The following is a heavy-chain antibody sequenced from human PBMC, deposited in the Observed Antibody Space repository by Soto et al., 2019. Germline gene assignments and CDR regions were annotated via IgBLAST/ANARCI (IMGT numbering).Heavy chain of an antibody. V-gene: IGHV3-23*01. CDR2: ISGSGGST. CDR1: GFTFSSYA. Sequence: GGSLRLSCAASGFTFSSYAMSWVRQAPGKGLEWVSAISGSGGSTYYADSVKGRFTISRDNSKNTLYLQMNSLRAEDTAVYYCAKIGSGSGYPDYFDYWGQGTLVTVSS. D-gene: IGHD3-22*01. J-gene: IGHJ4*02. CDR3: AKIGSGSGYPDYFDY.